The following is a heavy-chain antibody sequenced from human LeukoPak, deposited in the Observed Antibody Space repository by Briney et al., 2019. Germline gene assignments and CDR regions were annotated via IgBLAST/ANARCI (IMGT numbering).Heavy chain of an antibody. V-gene: IGHV3-48*03. J-gene: IGHJ6*03. CDR3: ARRLVSYYYMDV. CDR1: GFTFSSYE. CDR2: ISSSGSTI. D-gene: IGHD3-9*01. Sequence: AGGSLRLSCAASGFTFSSYEMNWVRQAPGKGLEWVSYISSSGSTIYYADSVKGRFTISRDNAKNSLYLQMNSLRAEDTAVYYCARRLVSYYYMDVWGKGTTVTISS.